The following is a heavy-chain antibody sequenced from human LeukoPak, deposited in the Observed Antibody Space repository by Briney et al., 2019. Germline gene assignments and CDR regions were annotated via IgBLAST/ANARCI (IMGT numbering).Heavy chain of an antibody. Sequence: ASVKVSCKASGYTFTGYYMHWVRQAPGQGLEWMGWINPNSGGTNYAQKFQGRVTMSRDTSISTAYMELSRLRSDDTAVYYCARRFGYSYGYVAGYWGQGTLVTVSS. CDR3: ARRFGYSYGYVAGY. CDR1: GYTFTGYY. V-gene: IGHV1-2*02. J-gene: IGHJ4*02. CDR2: INPNSGGT. D-gene: IGHD5-18*01.